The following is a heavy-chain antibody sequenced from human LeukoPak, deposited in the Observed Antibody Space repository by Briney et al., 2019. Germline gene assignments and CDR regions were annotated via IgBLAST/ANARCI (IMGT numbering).Heavy chain of an antibody. CDR3: ARIDAVAATPTSFDY. CDR1: GGSISIFY. Sequence: MSSETLSLTCTVSGGSISIFYWSWIRQPPGKGLEWIGDIYYSGTTNYNPSLKSRVTISLDTSKNQFSLRLSSVTAADTAVYYCARIDAVAATPTSFDYWGQGTLVTVSS. D-gene: IGHD6-19*01. CDR2: IYYSGTT. J-gene: IGHJ4*02. V-gene: IGHV4-59*01.